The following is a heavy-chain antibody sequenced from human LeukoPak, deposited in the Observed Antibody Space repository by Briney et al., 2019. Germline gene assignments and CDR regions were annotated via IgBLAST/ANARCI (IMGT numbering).Heavy chain of an antibody. CDR3: AKDLVGGWYEGTIIDY. V-gene: IGHV3-23*01. D-gene: IGHD6-19*01. J-gene: IGHJ4*02. CDR2: ISGSGGST. Sequence: GGSLRLSCAASGFTFSSYSMNWVRQAPGKGLEWVSAISGSGGSTYYADSVKGRFTISRDNSKNTLYLQMSSLRAEDTAVYYCAKDLVGGWYEGTIIDYWGQGTLVTVSS. CDR1: GFTFSSYS.